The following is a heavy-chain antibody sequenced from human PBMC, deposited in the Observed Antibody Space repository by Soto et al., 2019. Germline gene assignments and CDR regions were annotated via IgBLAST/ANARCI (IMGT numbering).Heavy chain of an antibody. CDR1: GYTFTAYY. CDR2: VNPNTGGT. Sequence: ASVKVSCKASGYTFTAYYIHWVRQAPGQGLEWMGWVNPNTGGTKYAQKFQGTVTMTRDTSISTAYMELSSVTAADTAVYYCAGAKGYSYGYGWFDPWGQGTLVTVS. J-gene: IGHJ5*02. CDR3: AGAKGYSYGYGWFDP. V-gene: IGHV1-2*02. D-gene: IGHD5-18*01.